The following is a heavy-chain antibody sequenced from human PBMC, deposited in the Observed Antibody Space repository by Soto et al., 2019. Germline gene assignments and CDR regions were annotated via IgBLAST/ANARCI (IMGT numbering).Heavy chain of an antibody. V-gene: IGHV1-24*01. CDR2: SHPEYGET. Sequence: QVQLVQSGAEVKKPGASVKVSCKISGYTLSDLPMHWVRQAPGKGLEWMGSSHPEYGETIYAQKFQGRVTMTEDTSTDTAYMDLSSLRSEDTATYYCATHIQYDYDMSGSFLNYWGQGTLVTVSS. J-gene: IGHJ4*02. D-gene: IGHD3-22*01. CDR3: ATHIQYDYDMSGSFLNY. CDR1: GYTLSDLP.